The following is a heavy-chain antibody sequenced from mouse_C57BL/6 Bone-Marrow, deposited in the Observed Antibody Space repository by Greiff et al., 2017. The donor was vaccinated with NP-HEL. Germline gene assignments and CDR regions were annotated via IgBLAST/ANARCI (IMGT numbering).Heavy chain of an antibody. D-gene: IGHD6-1*01. CDR2: IDPENGDT. CDR3: TTPSSYYYAMDY. V-gene: IGHV14-4*01. CDR1: GFNIKDDY. J-gene: IGHJ4*01. Sequence: EVQLQQSGAELVRPGASVKLSCTASGFNIKDDYMHWVKQRPEQGLEWIGWIDPENGDTEYASKFQGKATITADTSSNTAYLQLSSLTSEDTAVYYCTTPSSYYYAMDYWGQGTSVTVSS.